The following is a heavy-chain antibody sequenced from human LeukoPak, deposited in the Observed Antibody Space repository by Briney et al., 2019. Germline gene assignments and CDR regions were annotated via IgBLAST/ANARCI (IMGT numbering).Heavy chain of an antibody. D-gene: IGHD3-16*01. V-gene: IGHV1-24*01. CDR3: ARAGQITFGDYYYGMDV. CDR2: FDPEDGET. J-gene: IGHJ6*02. CDR1: GYTLTELS. Sequence: ASVKVSCKVSGYTLTELSMHWVRQAPGKGLEWMGGFDPEDGETIYAQKFQGRVTMTEDTSTDTAYMELSSLRSEDTAVYYCARAGQITFGDYYYGMDVWGQGTTVTVSS.